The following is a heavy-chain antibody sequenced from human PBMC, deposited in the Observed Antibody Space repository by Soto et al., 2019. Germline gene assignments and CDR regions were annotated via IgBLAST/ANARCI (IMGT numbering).Heavy chain of an antibody. CDR3: ARSHLYYDSSGYPDY. CDR2: ISSSGSTI. Sequence: GGSLRLSCAASGFTFSDYYMSWIRQAPGKGLEWVSYISSSGSTIYYADSVKGRFTISRDNAKNSLYLQMNSLRAEDTAVYYCARSHLYYDSSGYPDYRGQGTLVTVSS. V-gene: IGHV3-11*01. CDR1: GFTFSDYY. D-gene: IGHD3-22*01. J-gene: IGHJ4*02.